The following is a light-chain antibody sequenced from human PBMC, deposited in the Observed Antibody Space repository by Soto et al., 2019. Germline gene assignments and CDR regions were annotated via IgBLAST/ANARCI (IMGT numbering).Light chain of an antibody. CDR1: QSVGTY. V-gene: IGKV3-11*01. CDR2: DAS. Sequence: EIVLTQSPATLSLSPGERAILSCRASQSVGTYLAWYQQKPGQAPRLLIYDASNRAPGTPARFGGSGSGTGFTLTINRLEPEDFAVYYCQQRSNWPGTFGPGTKVDIK. CDR3: QQRSNWPGT. J-gene: IGKJ3*01.